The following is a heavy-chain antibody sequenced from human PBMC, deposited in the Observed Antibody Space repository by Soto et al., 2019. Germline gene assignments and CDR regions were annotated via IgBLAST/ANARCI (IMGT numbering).Heavy chain of an antibody. V-gene: IGHV5-51*01. J-gene: IGHJ5*02. CDR3: ARPEIPTRSDDYDYPFDL. CDR1: GYSFTSYW. Sequence: PGESLKISCKGSGYSFTSYWIGWVRQMPGKGLEWMGIIYPGDSDTRYSPSFQGQVTISADKSTSTASLTWNSLESSDTAIYYCARPEIPTRSDDYDYPFDLWGQGTLVTVSS. D-gene: IGHD3-16*01. CDR2: IYPGDSDT.